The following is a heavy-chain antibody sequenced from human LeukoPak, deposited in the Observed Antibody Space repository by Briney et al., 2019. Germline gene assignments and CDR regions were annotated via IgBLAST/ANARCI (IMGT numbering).Heavy chain of an antibody. J-gene: IGHJ4*02. D-gene: IGHD2-2*01. Sequence: SQTLSLTCAISGDSVSSNSAAWNWLRQSPSRGLEWLGSTYYRSKWYNDYAVSVKSRITINPDTSKNQFSLQLNSVTPEDTAVYYCASGVVPAAMFKWGQGTLVTVSS. CDR2: TYYRSKWYN. V-gene: IGHV6-1*01. CDR1: GDSVSSNSAA. CDR3: ASGVVPAAMFK.